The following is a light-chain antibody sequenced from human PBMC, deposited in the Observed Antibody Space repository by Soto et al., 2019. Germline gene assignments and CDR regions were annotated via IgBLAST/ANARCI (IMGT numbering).Light chain of an antibody. V-gene: IGLV1-44*01. Sequence: QSVLTQPPSASGTPGQRVTISCSGRSSNVGTNLVNWYRQLPGTAPKLLIYAHIQRPSGVPDRFSGSKSGNTAYLTISGLQVEDEAEYFCFSFTTTSTHVFGTGTKVTVL. CDR3: FSFTTTSTHV. J-gene: IGLJ1*01. CDR2: AHI. CDR1: SSNVGTNL.